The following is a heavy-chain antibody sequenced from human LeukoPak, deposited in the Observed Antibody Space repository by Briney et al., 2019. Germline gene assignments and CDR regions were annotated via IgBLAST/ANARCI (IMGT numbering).Heavy chain of an antibody. CDR1: GGSISSGDYY. D-gene: IGHD2-15*01. Sequence: PSETLSLTCTVSGGSISSGDYYWSWSRQPPGKGLEWIGYIYYSGSTYYNPSLKSRVTISVDTSKNQFSLKLSSVTAADTAVYYCARAVVVAATRWFDPWGQGTLVTVSS. CDR3: ARAVVVAATRWFDP. V-gene: IGHV4-30-4*01. J-gene: IGHJ5*02. CDR2: IYYSGST.